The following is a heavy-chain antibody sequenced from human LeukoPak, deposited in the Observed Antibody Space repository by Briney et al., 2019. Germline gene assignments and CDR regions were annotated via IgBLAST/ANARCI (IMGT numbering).Heavy chain of an antibody. CDR3: ARARPEKWELLDWESDY. Sequence: GGSLRLSCAASGFTFSSFAMSWVRQAPGQGLEWVSAISDNSGNTYYADSVKGRFTISRDNSENTLYLQMNSLRAEDTAVYYCARARPEKWELLDWESDYWGQGTLVTVSS. J-gene: IGHJ4*02. D-gene: IGHD1-26*01. CDR2: ISDNSGNT. V-gene: IGHV3-23*01. CDR1: GFTFSSFA.